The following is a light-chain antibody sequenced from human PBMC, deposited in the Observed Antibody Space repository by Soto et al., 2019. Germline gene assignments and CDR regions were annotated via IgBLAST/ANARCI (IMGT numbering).Light chain of an antibody. V-gene: IGLV4-69*01. J-gene: IGLJ2*01. CDR2: LNSDRSH. Sequence: QLVLTQSPSASASLGASVKLTCTLSSGHSSYAIAWHQQQPEKGPRYLMKLNSDRSHSKGDGIPDRFSGSSSGAERYLSISSLQSEDEADYYCQTGGTGILFGGGTKLTVL. CDR1: SGHSSYA. CDR3: QTGGTGIL.